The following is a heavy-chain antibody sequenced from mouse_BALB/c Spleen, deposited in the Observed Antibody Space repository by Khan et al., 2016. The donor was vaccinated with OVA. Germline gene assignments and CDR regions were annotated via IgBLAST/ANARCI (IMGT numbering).Heavy chain of an antibody. CDR2: ISSGGSDT. CDR1: GFTFSSYA. J-gene: IGHJ4*01. V-gene: IGHV5-9-3*01. Sequence: EVQRVESGGGLVKPGGSLKLSCAASGFTFSSYAMSWVRQTPEKRLEWVATISSGGSDTSYPDSVKGRFTISRDNANNTLYLQMSSLRSEDTAMYYCARLYAMDYWGQGTSVTVSS. CDR3: ARLYAMDY.